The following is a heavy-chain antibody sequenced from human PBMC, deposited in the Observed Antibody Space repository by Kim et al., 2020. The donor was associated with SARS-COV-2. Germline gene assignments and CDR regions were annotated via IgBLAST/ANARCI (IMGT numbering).Heavy chain of an antibody. V-gene: IGHV4-34*01. J-gene: IGHJ2*01. D-gene: IGHD2-2*02. CDR3: ARWPCEDVVVPAAIPSLDWYFDL. CDR1: GGSFSGYY. CDR2: INHSGST. Sequence: SETLSLTCAVYGGSFSGYYWSWIRQPPGKGLEWIGEINHSGSTNYNPSLKSRVTISVDTSKNQFSLKLSSVTAADTAVYYCARWPCEDVVVPAAIPSLDWYFDLWGRGTLVTVSS.